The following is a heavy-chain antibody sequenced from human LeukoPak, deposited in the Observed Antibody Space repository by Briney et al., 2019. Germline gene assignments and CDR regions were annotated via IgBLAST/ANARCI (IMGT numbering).Heavy chain of an antibody. J-gene: IGHJ5*02. CDR1: GFTFSSYA. CDR3: AKEAGYCSSTSCQDWFDP. Sequence: GGSLRLSCAASGFTFSSYAMSWVRQAPGKGLEWVSAISGSGGSTYYADSVKGRFTISGDNSKNTLYLQMNSLRAEDTAVYYCAKEAGYCSSTSCQDWFDPWGQGTLVTVSS. V-gene: IGHV3-23*01. D-gene: IGHD2-2*01. CDR2: ISGSGGST.